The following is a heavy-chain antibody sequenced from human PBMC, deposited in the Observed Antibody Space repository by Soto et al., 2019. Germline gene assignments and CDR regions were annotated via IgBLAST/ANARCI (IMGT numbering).Heavy chain of an antibody. CDR1: GFIFSGYG. Sequence: QVQLVESGGGVVQPGTSLRLACATSGFIFSGYGMHWVRQAPGKGLEWVAAISFNGGNKYYVDSVKGRFTISRDSSKNSVYLQMDSLEPEDTAVYYCAKDYECCISGDCYSAYYGMDVWGQGTTVTVSS. CDR3: AKDYECCISGDCYSAYYGMDV. J-gene: IGHJ6*02. CDR2: ISFNGGNK. D-gene: IGHD2-21*02. V-gene: IGHV3-30*18.